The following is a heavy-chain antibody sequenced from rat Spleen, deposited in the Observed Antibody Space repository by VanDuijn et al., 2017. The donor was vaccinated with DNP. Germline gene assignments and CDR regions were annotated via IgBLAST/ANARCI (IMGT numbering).Heavy chain of an antibody. D-gene: IGHD1-11*01. CDR3: VTRGMYGGYDH. CDR1: GFTFSDSA. CDR2: IIYDGSHT. J-gene: IGHJ2*01. V-gene: IGHV5S10*01. Sequence: EVQLVESGGGVVQPGNSLKLSCAASGFTFSDSAMAWVRQSQKKGLEWVATIIYDGSHTFYRDSVQGRFTISRDNAKTTLYLQMDSLRSDDTATYYCVTRGMYGGYDHWGQGVMVTVSS.